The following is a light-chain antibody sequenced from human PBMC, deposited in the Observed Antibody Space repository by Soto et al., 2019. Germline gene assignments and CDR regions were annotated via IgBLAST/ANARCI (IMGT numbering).Light chain of an antibody. CDR2: AAS. J-gene: IGKJ2*01. CDR1: QSISSY. Sequence: DIQMTQSPSSLSASVGDRVTVTCRASQSISSYLNWYQQRPGKAPRLLISAASTLQSGVPSRFSGSGSGTDFALTIGSLQPEDFATYYCQQSFSIPYTFGQGTKVEI. CDR3: QQSFSIPYT. V-gene: IGKV1-39*01.